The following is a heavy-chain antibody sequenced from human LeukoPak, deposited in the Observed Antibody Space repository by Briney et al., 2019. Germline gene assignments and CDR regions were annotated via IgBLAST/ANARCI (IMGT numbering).Heavy chain of an antibody. CDR1: GFTFSSYA. Sequence: GGSLRLSCAASGFTFSSYAMSWVRQAPGKGLEWVSAISGSGGSTYYADSVKGRFTISRDNSKNTPYLQMNCLRAADTAVYYCAKGAAVYSCGWYGDFECWGKGALVTV. V-gene: IGHV3-23*01. CDR3: AKGAAVYSCGWYGDFEC. CDR2: ISGSGGST. D-gene: IGHD6-19*01. J-gene: IGHJ4*02.